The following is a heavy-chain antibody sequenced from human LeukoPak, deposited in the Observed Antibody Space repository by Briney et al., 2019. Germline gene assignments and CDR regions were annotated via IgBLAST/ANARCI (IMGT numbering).Heavy chain of an antibody. CDR1: GYTFTSYG. D-gene: IGHD4-11*01. Sequence: ASVKVSCKASGYTFTSYGISWVRQAPGQGLEWMGWISAYNGNTNYAQKLQGRVTMTTDTSTSTAYMELRSLRSDDTAVYYCARVDRSNYDSGGADYWGQATLVTVSS. CDR3: ARVDRSNYDSGGADY. CDR2: ISAYNGNT. J-gene: IGHJ4*02. V-gene: IGHV1-18*01.